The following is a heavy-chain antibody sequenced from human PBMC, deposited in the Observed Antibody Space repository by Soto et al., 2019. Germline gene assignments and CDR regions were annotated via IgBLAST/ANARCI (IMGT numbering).Heavy chain of an antibody. CDR3: TTLGAYDY. CDR1: GFTLSNAW. D-gene: IGHD2-21*01. Sequence: GGSLRLSCAASGFTLSNAWMNWVRQAPGKGLEWVGRIKREADGGPTDYAAPVKHRFTISRDDSRNTLYLQMTSLKTEDTAVYYCTTLGAYDYWGQGALVPVSS. V-gene: IGHV3-15*07. J-gene: IGHJ4*02. CDR2: IKREADGGPT.